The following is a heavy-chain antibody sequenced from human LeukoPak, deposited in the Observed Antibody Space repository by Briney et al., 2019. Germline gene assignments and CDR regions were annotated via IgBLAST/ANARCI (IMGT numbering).Heavy chain of an antibody. D-gene: IGHD2-8*01. CDR2: IYYSGST. CDR1: GGSISSSSYY. V-gene: IGHV4-39*01. CDR3: ARHGSGMLRHGGFDY. J-gene: IGHJ4*02. Sequence: PSETLSLTCTVSGGSISSSSYYWGWIRQPPGKGLEWIGSIYYSGSTYYNPSLKSRVTISVDTSKNQFSLKLSSVTAADTAVYYCARHGSGMLRHGGFDYWGQGTLVTVSS.